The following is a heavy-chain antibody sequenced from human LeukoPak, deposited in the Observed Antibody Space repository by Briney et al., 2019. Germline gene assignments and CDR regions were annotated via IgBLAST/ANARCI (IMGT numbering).Heavy chain of an antibody. CDR3: ARHSSSWYGYFQH. V-gene: IGHV3-30-3*01. D-gene: IGHD6-13*01. J-gene: IGHJ1*01. Sequence: GGSLRLSCAASGFTLSTYAMHWVRQAPGKGLEWVAVISYDGSNRYYTDSVKGRFTISRDNSKNTLYLQMNSLRAEDTAVYYCARHSSSWYGYFQHWGQGTLVTVSS. CDR2: ISYDGSNR. CDR1: GFTLSTYA.